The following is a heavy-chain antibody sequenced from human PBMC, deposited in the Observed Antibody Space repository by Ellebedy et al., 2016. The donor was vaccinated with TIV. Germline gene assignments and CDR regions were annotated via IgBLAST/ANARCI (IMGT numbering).Heavy chain of an antibody. CDR1: GFTFSSYW. Sequence: PGGSLRLSCAASGFTFSSYWMSWVRQAPGKGLEWVANIKQDGREKYYVDSVKGRFTIARDNAKDSLYLQMSSLRAEDTAVYYCASVLGYGGILGRHYYYGMDVWGQGTTVTVSS. V-gene: IGHV3-7*01. J-gene: IGHJ6*02. D-gene: IGHD4-23*01. CDR3: ASVLGYGGILGRHYYYGMDV. CDR2: IKQDGREK.